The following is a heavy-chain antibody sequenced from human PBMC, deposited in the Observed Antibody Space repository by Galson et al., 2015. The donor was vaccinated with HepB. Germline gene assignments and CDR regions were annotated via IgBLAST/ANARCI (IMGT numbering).Heavy chain of an antibody. CDR3: ARADSATIAARRASFDF. Sequence: SLRLSCAASGFTVSNYGMSWVRQAPGKGLEWVSAISGSGSSIDYADSVKGRFTISKDNSKKALYLQMNSLRAEDTAVYYCARADSATIAARRASFDFWGQGTQVTVSS. D-gene: IGHD6-6*01. J-gene: IGHJ4*02. CDR2: ISGSGSSI. V-gene: IGHV3-23*01. CDR1: GFTVSNYG.